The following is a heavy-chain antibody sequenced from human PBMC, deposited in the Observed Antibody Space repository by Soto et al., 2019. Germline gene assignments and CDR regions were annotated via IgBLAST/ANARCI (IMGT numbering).Heavy chain of an antibody. J-gene: IGHJ4*02. Sequence: SGPTLGEPTQTLTLTCTFSGFSLSTSGVGVGWIRQPPGKALEWLALIYWNDDKRYSPSLKSRLTITKDTSKNQVVLTMTNMDPVDTATYYCAHGRLHYYVSSGYYTSPLFGFWGQGTLVNVSS. CDR3: AHGRLHYYVSSGYYTSPLFGF. CDR1: GFSLSTSGVG. CDR2: IYWNDDK. V-gene: IGHV2-5*01. D-gene: IGHD3-22*01.